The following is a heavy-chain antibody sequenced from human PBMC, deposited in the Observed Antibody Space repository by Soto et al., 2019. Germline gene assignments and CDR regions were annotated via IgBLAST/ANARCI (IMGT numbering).Heavy chain of an antibody. Sequence: EVQVLESGGGLVQPGGSLRLSCAASGFTFSNYAMSWVRQAPGKGLEWVSAISGSGGSTDYADSVKGRFTISRDNSKNTLYLQMNSLRAEDTAVYYCAKGGSGSYSNGGYYYYYMDVWGKGTTVTVSS. V-gene: IGHV3-23*01. CDR2: ISGSGGST. J-gene: IGHJ6*03. CDR1: GFTFSNYA. CDR3: AKGGSGSYSNGGYYYYYMDV. D-gene: IGHD3-10*01.